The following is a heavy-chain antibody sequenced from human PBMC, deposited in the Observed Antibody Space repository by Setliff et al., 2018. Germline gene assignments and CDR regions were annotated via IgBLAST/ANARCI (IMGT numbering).Heavy chain of an antibody. CDR3: ARDNTIVGATDY. V-gene: IGHV4-61*02. D-gene: IGHD1-26*01. CDR2: LHTSGTT. J-gene: IGHJ4*02. Sequence: SETLSLTCTVSGDSITSGSYYWSWIRQPAGEGLEWIGRLHTSGTTVYNPSLKGRVTISADTSTNHFSLKLTSVTAADTAVYYCARDNTIVGATDYWGQGALVTVSS. CDR1: GDSITSGSYY.